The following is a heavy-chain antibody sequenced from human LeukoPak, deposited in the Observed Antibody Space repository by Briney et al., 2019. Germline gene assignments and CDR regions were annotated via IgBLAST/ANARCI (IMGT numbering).Heavy chain of an antibody. Sequence: SETLSLTCTVSGGSISSYYWSWIRQPPGKGLEGIGYIYYSGSTNYNPSLKSRVSVSVDTSKNQFSLKLSSVTAADTAVYYCARDMNQITGLDYWGQGTLVTVSS. D-gene: IGHD1-20*01. CDR1: GGSISSYY. CDR2: IYYSGST. CDR3: ARDMNQITGLDY. J-gene: IGHJ4*02. V-gene: IGHV4-59*01.